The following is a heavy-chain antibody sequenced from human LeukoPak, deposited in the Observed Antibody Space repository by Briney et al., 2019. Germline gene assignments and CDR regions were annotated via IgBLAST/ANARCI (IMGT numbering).Heavy chain of an antibody. J-gene: IGHJ4*02. CDR1: GYTFTGHY. Sequence: ASVKVSCKASGYTFTGHYIHWVRQAPGQGLEWMGCINPNSGSTNYAQKFQGRVTMTRDTSISIAYMELTRLRSDDTAVFYCARDGYYYGSGSFVDYWGQGTLVTVSS. CDR3: ARDGYYYGSGSFVDY. D-gene: IGHD3-10*01. CDR2: INPNSGST. V-gene: IGHV1-2*02.